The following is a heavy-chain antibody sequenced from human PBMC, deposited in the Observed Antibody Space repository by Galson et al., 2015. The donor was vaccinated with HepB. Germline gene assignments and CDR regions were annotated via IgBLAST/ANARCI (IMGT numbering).Heavy chain of an antibody. CDR2: INHSGST. CDR3: ARGKRGLRVGATSVGLRRNYYFDY. V-gene: IGHV4-34*01. CDR1: GGSFSGYY. Sequence: LSLTCAVYGGSFSGYYWSWIRQPPGKGLEWIGEINHSGSTNYNPSLKSRVTISVDTSKNQFSLKLSSVTAADTAVYYCARGKRGLRVGATSVGLRRNYYFDYWGQGTLVTVSS. J-gene: IGHJ4*02. D-gene: IGHD1-26*01.